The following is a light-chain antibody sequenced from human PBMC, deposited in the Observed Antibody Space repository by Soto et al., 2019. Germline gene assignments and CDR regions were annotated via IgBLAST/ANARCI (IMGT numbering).Light chain of an antibody. CDR3: SSYAGSNVV. Sequence: QSVLTQPPSASGSPGQSVTISCTGTSSDVGRYKYVSWYQQHPGKAPQVMIYEVSERPSGVPDRFSGSKSGNTASLTVSGLQAEDEADYYCSSYAGSNVVFGGGTQLTVL. CDR1: SSDVGRYKY. J-gene: IGLJ3*02. CDR2: EVS. V-gene: IGLV2-8*01.